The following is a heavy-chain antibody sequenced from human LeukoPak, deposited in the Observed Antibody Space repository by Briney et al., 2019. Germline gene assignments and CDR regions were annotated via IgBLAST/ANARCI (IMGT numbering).Heavy chain of an antibody. Sequence: PSETLSLTCTVSGGSISSYYWSWIRQPPGKGLEWIGYIYYSGSTNYNPSLKSRVTISVDTSKNQFSLKLSSVTAADTAVYYCARVSPKRFGESQEYYYYYGMDVWGKGTTVTVSS. CDR2: IYYSGST. J-gene: IGHJ6*04. CDR3: ARVSPKRFGESQEYYYYYGMDV. V-gene: IGHV4-59*01. CDR1: GGSISSYY. D-gene: IGHD3-16*01.